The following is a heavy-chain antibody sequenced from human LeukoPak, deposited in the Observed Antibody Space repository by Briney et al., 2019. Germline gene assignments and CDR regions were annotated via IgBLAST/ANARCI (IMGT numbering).Heavy chain of an antibody. V-gene: IGHV3-30-3*01. CDR2: ISYDGSNK. J-gene: IGHJ3*02. CDR1: GFTFSSYA. CDR3: AREGGDIVVVPAAISMSDAFDI. Sequence: PGSSLRLSCAASGFTFSSYAMHWVRQAPGKGLEWVAVISYDGSNKYYADSVKGRFTISRDNSKNTLYLQMNSLRAEDTAVYYCAREGGDIVVVPAAISMSDAFDIWGQGTMVTVSS. D-gene: IGHD2-2*01.